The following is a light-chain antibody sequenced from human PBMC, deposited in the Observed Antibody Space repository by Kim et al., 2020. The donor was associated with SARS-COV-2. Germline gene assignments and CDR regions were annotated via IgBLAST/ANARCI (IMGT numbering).Light chain of an antibody. Sequence: APGKTARITCGGNNIGSKSVHWYQQKPGQAPVLVIYSDGDRPSGIPERFSGSNSGNTATLTISRVEAGDEADYYCQVWDSSSDHRVFGTGTKVTVL. CDR3: QVWDSSSDHRV. J-gene: IGLJ1*01. V-gene: IGLV3-21*04. CDR2: SDG. CDR1: NIGSKS.